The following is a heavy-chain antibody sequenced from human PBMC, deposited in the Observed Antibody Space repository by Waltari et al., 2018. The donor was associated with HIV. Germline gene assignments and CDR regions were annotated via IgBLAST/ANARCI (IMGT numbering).Heavy chain of an antibody. CDR3: ARDAMGGYCTGGVCPGSYFDY. CDR1: GGSISSGGYY. CDR2: IYYSGST. J-gene: IGHJ4*02. V-gene: IGHV4-31*03. D-gene: IGHD2-8*02. Sequence: QVQLQESGPGLVKPSQTLSLTCTVSGGSISSGGYYWSWIRQHPGKGLEWIGYIYYSGSTYYNPSLKSRVTISVDTSKNQFSLKLSSVTAADTAVYYCARDAMGGYCTGGVCPGSYFDYWGQGTLVTVSS.